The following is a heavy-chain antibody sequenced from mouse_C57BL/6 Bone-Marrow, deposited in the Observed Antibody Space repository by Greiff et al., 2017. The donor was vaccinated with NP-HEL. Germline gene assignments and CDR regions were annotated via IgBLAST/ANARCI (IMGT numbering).Heavy chain of an antibody. V-gene: IGHV1-81*01. J-gene: IGHJ4*01. Sequence: VKLMESGAELARPGASVKLSCKASGYTFTSYGISWVKQRTGQGLEWIGEIYPRSGNTYYNEKFKGKATLTADKSSSTAYMELRSLTSEDAAVYFCARGYDAMDYWGQGTSVTVSS. CDR3: ARGYDAMDY. CDR1: GYTFTSYG. CDR2: IYPRSGNT.